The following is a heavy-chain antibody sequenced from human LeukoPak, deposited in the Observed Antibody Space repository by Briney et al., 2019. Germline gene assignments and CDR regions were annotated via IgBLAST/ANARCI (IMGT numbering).Heavy chain of an antibody. CDR1: GFTLNSKW. J-gene: IGHJ4*02. Sequence: GGSLTLSCAASGFTLNSKWMSWVRQAPGKGREWVAKMKQDGSEKYYVESVRGRFTIPRDNAKDSVYLQMNSLRAEDTAVYYCATDLSIYLGSGKFGFWGQGTLVTVSS. CDR3: ATDLSIYLGSGKFGF. CDR2: MKQDGSEK. D-gene: IGHD3-10*01. V-gene: IGHV3-7*01.